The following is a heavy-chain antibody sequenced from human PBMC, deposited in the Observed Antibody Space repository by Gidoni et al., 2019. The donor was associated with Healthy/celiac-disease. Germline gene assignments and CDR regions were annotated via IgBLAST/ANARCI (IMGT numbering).Heavy chain of an antibody. D-gene: IGHD6-19*01. CDR1: GGTFSSYA. J-gene: IGHJ1*01. CDR2: IIPIFGTA. Sequence: QVQLVQSGAEVKKPGSSVKVSCKASGGTFSSYAISRVRQAPGQGLEWMGGIIPIFGTANYAQKFQGRVTITADESTSTAYMELSSLRSEDTAVYYCARDGSQWLVPPGYFQHWGQGTLVTVSS. CDR3: ARDGSQWLVPPGYFQH. V-gene: IGHV1-69*01.